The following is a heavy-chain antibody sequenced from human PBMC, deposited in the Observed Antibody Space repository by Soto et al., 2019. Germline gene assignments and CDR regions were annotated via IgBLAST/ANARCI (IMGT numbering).Heavy chain of an antibody. CDR1: GFIFTDYS. V-gene: IGHV3-11*01. J-gene: IGHJ4*02. CDR3: ARDPQRRDGYNFDS. Sequence: QVQLVESGGGLVEPGGSLRLSCAASGFIFTDYSMAWIRQAPGKGLEWISYITTGGETTLYAAPVEGRFTISRDNAKKALFLQMNSLRADDTAVYFCARDPQRRDGYNFDSWGQGTLVTVSS. CDR2: ITTGGETT. D-gene: IGHD5-12*01.